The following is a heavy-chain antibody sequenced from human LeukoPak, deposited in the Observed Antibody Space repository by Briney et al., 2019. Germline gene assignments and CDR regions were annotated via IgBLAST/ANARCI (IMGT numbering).Heavy chain of an antibody. D-gene: IGHD3-22*01. J-gene: IGHJ5*02. V-gene: IGHV1-69*13. CDR2: IIPIFGTA. CDR1: GGTFSSYA. CDR3: ARGGAYYYDSSGYYYPFDP. Sequence: ASVKVSCKASGGTFSSYAISRVRQAPGQGLEWMGGIIPIFGTANYAQKFQGRVTITADESTSTAYMELSSLRSEDTAVYYCARGGAYYYDSSGYYYPFDPWGQGTLVTVSS.